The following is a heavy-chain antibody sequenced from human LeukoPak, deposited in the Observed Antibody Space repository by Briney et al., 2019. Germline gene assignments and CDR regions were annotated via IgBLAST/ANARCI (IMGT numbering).Heavy chain of an antibody. Sequence: PSETLSLTCTVSGGSTSSSSYYWGWIRQPPGKGLEWIGSIYYSGSTYYNPSLKSQVTISVDTSKNQFSLKLSSVTAADTAVYYCARGDSYYFDYWGQGTLVTVSS. CDR1: GGSTSSSSYY. CDR2: IYYSGST. CDR3: ARGDSYYFDY. V-gene: IGHV4-39*07. J-gene: IGHJ4*02.